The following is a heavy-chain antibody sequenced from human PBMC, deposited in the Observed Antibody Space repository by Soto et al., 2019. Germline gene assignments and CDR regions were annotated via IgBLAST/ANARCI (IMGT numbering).Heavy chain of an antibody. CDR1: GFTFNSYG. Sequence: LRLSCAASGFTFNSYGIHWVRQAPGKGLEWVATFSHDRTNDYYVDSVKGRFTISRDNSKNTLFLQMNSLRAEDTAVYYCVKENGELKWFGEYRPIVRYGLDVWGQEATVTVSS. CDR2: FSHDRTND. CDR3: VKENGELKWFGEYRPIVRYGLDV. J-gene: IGHJ6*02. D-gene: IGHD3-10*01. V-gene: IGHV3-30*18.